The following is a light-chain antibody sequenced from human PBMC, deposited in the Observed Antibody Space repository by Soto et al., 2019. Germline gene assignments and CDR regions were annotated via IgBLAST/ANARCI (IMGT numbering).Light chain of an antibody. CDR3: QSYDSSLGGGV. J-gene: IGLJ3*02. V-gene: IGLV1-40*01. Sequence: QSVLTQPPSVSGAPGQRVTISCTGSSSNIGAGYDVHWYQQLPGTAPKLLIYGNSNRPSGVPDRFSGSKSGTSASLAITGLRAEDEADYYCQSYDSSLGGGVFGGGPKLTVL. CDR2: GNS. CDR1: SSNIGAGYD.